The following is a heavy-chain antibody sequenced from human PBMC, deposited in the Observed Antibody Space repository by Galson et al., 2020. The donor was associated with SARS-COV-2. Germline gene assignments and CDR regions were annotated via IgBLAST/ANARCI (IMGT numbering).Heavy chain of an antibody. CDR3: ATAVDGVDWGPPGWYFDF. CDR2: LYASGST. D-gene: IGHD3-3*01. V-gene: IGHV3-66*01. Sequence: TGGSLRLSCAASGFTVTTTYMSWVRQAPGQGLEWVSVLYASGSTYYADSVKGRVTISRDSSKNTVYLHMNRLRVDDTAVYYCATAVDGVDWGPPGWYFDFWGRGTLVTVSS. J-gene: IGHJ2*01. CDR1: GFTVTTTY.